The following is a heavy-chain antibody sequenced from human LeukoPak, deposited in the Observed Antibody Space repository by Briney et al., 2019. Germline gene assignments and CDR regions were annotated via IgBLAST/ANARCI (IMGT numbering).Heavy chain of an antibody. D-gene: IGHD3-3*01. CDR3: ARREGVYDFWSGYDY. J-gene: IGHJ4*02. CDR1: GFTFDDYG. CDR2: INWNGGST. Sequence: TGGSLRLSCAASGFTFDDYGMSWVRQAPGKGLEWVSGINWNGGSTGYADSVKGRFTISRDNAKNSPYLQMNSLRAEDTALYYCARREGVYDFWSGYDYWGQGTLVTVSP. V-gene: IGHV3-20*04.